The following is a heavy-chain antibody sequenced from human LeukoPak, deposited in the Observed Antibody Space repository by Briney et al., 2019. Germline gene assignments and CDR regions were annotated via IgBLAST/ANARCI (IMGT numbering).Heavy chain of an antibody. D-gene: IGHD6-13*01. CDR3: ETDGVVAAAGTSLCCGMDV. V-gene: IGHV3-21*05. J-gene: IGHJ6*02. CDR2: ISSSSSYI. CDR1: GFTFSSYS. Sequence: GGSLRLSCAASGFTFSSYSMNWVRQAPGKGLEWVSYISSSSSYIYYADSVKGRFTISRDNAKNSLYLQMNSLRAEDTAVYYWETDGVVAAAGTSLCCGMDVWGQGTTATVTS.